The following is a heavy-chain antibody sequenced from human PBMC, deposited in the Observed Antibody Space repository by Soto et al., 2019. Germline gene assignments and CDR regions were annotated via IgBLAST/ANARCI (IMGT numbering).Heavy chain of an antibody. D-gene: IGHD2-2*01. V-gene: IGHV3-21*01. CDR3: ARMGAGYCVSISCYPSPTMGYGMDV. CDR1: GFTFNTYT. J-gene: IGHJ6*02. CDR2: ISDSSTYI. Sequence: GGSLRLSCAASGFTFNTYTMNWVRQAPGKGLEWVSSISDSSTYIYYADSLKGRFTISRDNAKNSLYLQMNSLRAEDTAVYYCARMGAGYCVSISCYPSPTMGYGMDVWGQGTTVTVSS.